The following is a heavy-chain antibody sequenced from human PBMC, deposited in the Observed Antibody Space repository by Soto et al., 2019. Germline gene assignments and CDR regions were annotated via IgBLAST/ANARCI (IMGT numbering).Heavy chain of an antibody. V-gene: IGHV3-23*01. J-gene: IGHJ4*02. CDR3: AKDSSGWDFDY. Sequence: GGSLRISGASAGFAFSCYAMSWVRQAPGKGLEWVSAISGSGGSTYYADSVKGRFTISRDNSKNTLYLQMNSLRAEDTAVYYCAKDSSGWDFDYWGQGTLVTVSS. CDR2: ISGSGGST. D-gene: IGHD6-19*01. CDR1: GFAFSCYA.